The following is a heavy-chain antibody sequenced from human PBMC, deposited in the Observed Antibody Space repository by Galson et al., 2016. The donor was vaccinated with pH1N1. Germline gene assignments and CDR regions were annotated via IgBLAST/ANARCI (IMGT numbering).Heavy chain of an antibody. Sequence: TLSLTCAVSGDSISNFDWCWIRQSPGKGLEWIGYIYNSGGSTTYNPSLRSRVTISIETSRNQFSLHLTSVTAADTAIYYFVRKYREPLGDAFDFWGQGKMVSLSS. D-gene: IGHD1-14*01. CDR3: VRKYREPLGDAFDF. CDR1: GDSISNFD. J-gene: IGHJ3*01. CDR2: IYNSGGST. V-gene: IGHV4-59*01.